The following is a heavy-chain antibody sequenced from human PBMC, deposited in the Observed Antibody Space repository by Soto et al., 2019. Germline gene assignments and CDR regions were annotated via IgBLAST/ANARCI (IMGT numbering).Heavy chain of an antibody. J-gene: IGHJ5*02. V-gene: IGHV3-64D*06. D-gene: IGHD5-12*01. CDR1: GFTFSSYS. Sequence: GGSLRLSCAASGFTFSSYSMNWVRQAPGKGLEWVSCISSNGGSTYYADSVKGRFTISRDNSKNTLYLQMSSLRAEDTAVYYCVKGVATKFDRRRGYNWFDPWGQGTLVTVSS. CDR3: VKGVATKFDRRRGYNWFDP. CDR2: ISSNGGST.